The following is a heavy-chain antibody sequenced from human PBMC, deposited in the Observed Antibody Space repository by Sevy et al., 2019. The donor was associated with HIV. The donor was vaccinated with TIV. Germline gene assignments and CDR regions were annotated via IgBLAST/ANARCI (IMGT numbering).Heavy chain of an antibody. D-gene: IGHD3-10*01. CDR3: ARAVDVPYYYGSGSYGYFDY. J-gene: IGHJ4*02. CDR2: IYYSGST. CDR1: GGSISSGGYY. Sequence: SETLSLTCTVSGGSISSGGYYWSWIHQHPGKGLEWIGYIYYSGSTYYNPSLKSRVTISVDTSKNQFSLKLSSVTAADTAVYYCARAVDVPYYYGSGSYGYFDYWGQGTLVTVSS. V-gene: IGHV4-31*03.